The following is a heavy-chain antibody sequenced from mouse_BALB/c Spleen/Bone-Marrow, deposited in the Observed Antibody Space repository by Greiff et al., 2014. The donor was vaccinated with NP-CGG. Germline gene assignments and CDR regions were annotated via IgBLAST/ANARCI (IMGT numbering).Heavy chain of an antibody. V-gene: IGHV1-4*01. CDR1: GYTFTTYT. Sequence: VQLQQSGAELARPGASVKMSCRASGYTFTTYTMHWVKQRPGQGLEWIGYINTSSGYTYYNQKFKDKATLTADKSSSAAYLQLSSLTSEDSAVYYCARVYGNYDAMDYWGQGTSVTVSS. J-gene: IGHJ4*01. CDR3: ARVYGNYDAMDY. D-gene: IGHD2-1*01. CDR2: INTSSGYT.